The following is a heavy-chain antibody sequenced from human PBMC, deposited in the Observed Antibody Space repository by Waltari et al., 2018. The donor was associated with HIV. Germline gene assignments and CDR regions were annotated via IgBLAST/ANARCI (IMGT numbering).Heavy chain of an antibody. CDR3: ARGLDILTGYYHWFSDL. Sequence: QVQLQESGPGLVKPSQTLSLTCTVSGGSITSGRYYWIWIRQPAGKGLEWIGRVYISGRANYNPSLRSRVTMSLDTSKNQVSLKLSSVTAADTAVYYCARGLDILTGYYHWFSDLWGRGTLVTVSS. CDR2: VYISGRA. J-gene: IGHJ2*01. D-gene: IGHD3-9*01. V-gene: IGHV4-61*02. CDR1: GGSITSGRYY.